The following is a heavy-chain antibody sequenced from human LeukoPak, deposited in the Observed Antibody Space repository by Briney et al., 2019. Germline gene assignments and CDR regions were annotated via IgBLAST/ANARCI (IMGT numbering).Heavy chain of an antibody. D-gene: IGHD1-26*01. CDR2: INSDGSST. CDR3: GRTYSGSYYFNY. CDR1: GFTFSGYW. V-gene: IGHV3-74*01. Sequence: GGSLRLSCAASGFTFSGYWMHWVRQAPGKGLVWVSRINSDGSSTTYADSVKGRFTISRDNAKNTLYLQMNSLRLEDTAVYYCGRTYSGSYYFNYWGQGTLVTVSS. J-gene: IGHJ4*02.